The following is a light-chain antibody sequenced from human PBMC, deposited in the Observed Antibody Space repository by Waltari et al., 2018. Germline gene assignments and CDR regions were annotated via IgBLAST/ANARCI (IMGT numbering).Light chain of an antibody. Sequence: EVVLTQSPGTLSLSPGERATLSCRASQSVSSTYLAWYQQQAGQAPRLLIYGASIRATGIPDRFSGAGSGTDFTLSISRLEPEDFAMYYCQHYGTSPPLTFGGGTKVEIK. V-gene: IGKV3-20*01. J-gene: IGKJ4*01. CDR1: QSVSSTY. CDR2: GAS. CDR3: QHYGTSPPLT.